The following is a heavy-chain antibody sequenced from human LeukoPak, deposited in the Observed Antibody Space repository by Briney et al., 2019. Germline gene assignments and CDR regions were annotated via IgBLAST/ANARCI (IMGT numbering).Heavy chain of an antibody. J-gene: IGHJ6*03. CDR3: ARPAKTYYDFWSGRYYMDI. V-gene: IGHV1-18*01. D-gene: IGHD3-3*01. CDR2: ISAYNGNT. Sequence: ASVKVSCKASGYTFTSYGISWVRQAPGQGLEWMGWISAYNGNTNYAQKLQGRVTMTTDTSTSTAYMELRSLRSDDTAVYYCARPAKTYYDFWSGRYYMDIWGKGTTVTVSS. CDR1: GYTFTSYG.